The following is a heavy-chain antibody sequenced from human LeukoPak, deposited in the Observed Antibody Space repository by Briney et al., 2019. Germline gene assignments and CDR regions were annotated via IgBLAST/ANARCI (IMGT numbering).Heavy chain of an antibody. CDR3: AKATTSLRDFVVVTAPGY. V-gene: IGHV3-23*01. J-gene: IGHJ4*02. CDR2: ISGSGGCT. Sequence: GGSLSLSCAASGFTFSSYAMSWVRQAPGKGLEWVSAISGSGGCTYYADSVKGRFTISRDNSKNTLYLQMNSLRAEDTAVYYCAKATTSLRDFVVVTAPGYWGQGTLVTVSS. D-gene: IGHD2-21*02. CDR1: GFTFSSYA.